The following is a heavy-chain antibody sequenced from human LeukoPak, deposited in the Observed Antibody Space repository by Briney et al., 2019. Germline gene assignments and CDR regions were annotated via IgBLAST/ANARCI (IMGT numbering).Heavy chain of an antibody. J-gene: IGHJ5*02. D-gene: IGHD3-10*01. CDR3: ARVPSITMVRGVQNWFDP. Sequence: ASVKVSCKASGYTFTSYDINWVRQATGQGLEWMGWMNPNSGNTGYAQKFQGRVTMTRNTSISTAYMELSSLRSEDTAVYYCARVPSITMVRGVQNWFDPWGQGTLVTVSS. V-gene: IGHV1-8*01. CDR2: MNPNSGNT. CDR1: GYTFTSYD.